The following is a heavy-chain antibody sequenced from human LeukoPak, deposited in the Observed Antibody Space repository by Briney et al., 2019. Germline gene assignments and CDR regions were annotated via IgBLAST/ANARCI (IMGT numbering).Heavy chain of an antibody. Sequence: SENLSLTCTVSGGSISSGGYYWSWIRQHPGKGLEWTGYIYYSGSTYYNPSLKSRVTISVDTSKNQFSLKLSSVTAADTAVYYCARTRGWSTHLDIWGQGTMVTVSS. D-gene: IGHD2-15*01. CDR3: ARTRGWSTHLDI. J-gene: IGHJ3*02. V-gene: IGHV4-31*03. CDR2: IYYSGST. CDR1: GGSISSGGYY.